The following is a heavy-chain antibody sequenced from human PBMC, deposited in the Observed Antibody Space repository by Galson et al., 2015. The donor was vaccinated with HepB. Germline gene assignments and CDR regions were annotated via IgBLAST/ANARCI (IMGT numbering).Heavy chain of an antibody. Sequence: SLRLSCAASGFTFSSYGMHWVRQAPGKGLEWVAVISYDGSNKYYADSVKGRFTISRDNSKNTLYLQMNSLRAEDTAVYYCAKDLGEQWLVRGVDYWGQGTLVTVSS. CDR1: GFTFSSYG. CDR2: ISYDGSNK. J-gene: IGHJ4*02. V-gene: IGHV3-30*18. D-gene: IGHD6-19*01. CDR3: AKDLGEQWLVRGVDY.